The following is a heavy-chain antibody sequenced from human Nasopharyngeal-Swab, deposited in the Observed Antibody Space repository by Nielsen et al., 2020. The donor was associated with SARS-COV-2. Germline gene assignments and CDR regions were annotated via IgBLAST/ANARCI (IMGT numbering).Heavy chain of an antibody. J-gene: IGHJ6*03. Sequence: SETLSLTCTVSGGSISSYYWSWIRQPPGKGLEWIGYIYYSGSTNYNPSLKSRVTISVDTSKNQFSLKLSSVTAADTAVYYCARGAGGYCSSTSCYGGCRVFGFYYYYYMDVWGKGTTVTASS. V-gene: IGHV4-59*01. CDR2: IYYSGST. D-gene: IGHD2-2*01. CDR1: GGSISSYY. CDR3: ARGAGGYCSSTSCYGGCRVFGFYYYYYMDV.